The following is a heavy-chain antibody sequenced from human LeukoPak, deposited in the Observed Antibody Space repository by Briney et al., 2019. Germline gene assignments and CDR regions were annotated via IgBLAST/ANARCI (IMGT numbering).Heavy chain of an antibody. CDR1: GYSFTGHY. V-gene: IGHV1-2*02. D-gene: IGHD1-26*01. J-gene: IGHJ5*02. CDR2: INPNSGDT. CDR3: ARGLGWDSGTYLGA. Sequence: ASVKVSCKASGYSFTGHYMHWVRQAPGQGLEWMGWINPNSGDTNCAQNFQGRVSMTRDTSISTAYLDLSGLRSDDTALYYCARGLGWDSGTYLGAWGQGTLVTVSS.